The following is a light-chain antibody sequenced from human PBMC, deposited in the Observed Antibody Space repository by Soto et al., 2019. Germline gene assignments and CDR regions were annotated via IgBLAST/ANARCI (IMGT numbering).Light chain of an antibody. Sequence: DIQLTQSRSFLSASVGGRLTITCRASQTISSWLAWYQQKPGKAPKLLIYDASSLQSGVPSRFSGSGYGTEFALTISSLQTDDFATYYCQQYNTYSWTFGPGTKVDI. CDR2: DAS. CDR3: QQYNTYSWT. CDR1: QTISSW. J-gene: IGKJ1*01. V-gene: IGKV1-5*01.